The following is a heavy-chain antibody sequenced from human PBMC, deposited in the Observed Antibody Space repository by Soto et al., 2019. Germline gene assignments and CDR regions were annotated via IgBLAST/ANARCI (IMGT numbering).Heavy chain of an antibody. D-gene: IGHD3-10*01. V-gene: IGHV3-33*01. CDR2: IWYDGSNK. CDR3: ARGIRATYYYYYYMDV. J-gene: IGHJ6*03. CDR1: GFTFSSYG. Sequence: GGSLRLSCAASGFTFSSYGMHWVRQAPGKGLEWVAVIWYDGSNKYYADSVKGRFTISRDNSKNTLYLQMNSLRAEDTAVYYCARGIRATYYYYYYMDVWGKGTTVTVSS.